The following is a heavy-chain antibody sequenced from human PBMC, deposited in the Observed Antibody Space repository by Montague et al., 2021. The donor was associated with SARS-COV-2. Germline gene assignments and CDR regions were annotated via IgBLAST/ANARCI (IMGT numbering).Heavy chain of an antibody. J-gene: IGHJ4*02. Sequence: TLSLTCTVSGDSITSDVSHWSWIRQPAGKGLEWIGRIYTTGSTNYNPSLKSRLTLSLDTSKNQFSLKLSSVTAADTAVYYCARDDFRWDFDCWGQGTLVTVSS. V-gene: IGHV4-61*02. CDR2: IYTTGST. CDR3: ARDDFRWDFDC. D-gene: IGHD2/OR15-2a*01. CDR1: GDSITSDVSH.